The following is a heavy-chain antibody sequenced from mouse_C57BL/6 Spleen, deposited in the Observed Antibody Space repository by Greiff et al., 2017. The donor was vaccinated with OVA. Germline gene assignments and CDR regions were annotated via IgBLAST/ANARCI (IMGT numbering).Heavy chain of an antibody. J-gene: IGHJ3*01. CDR2: ISYDGSN. Sequence: ESGPGLVKPSQSLSLTCSVTGYSITSGYYWNWIRQFPGNKLEWMGYISYDGSNNYNPSLKNRISITRDTSKNQFFLKLNSVTTEDTATYYCARDHYDYDVAWFAYWGQGTLVTVSA. CDR1: GYSITSGYY. D-gene: IGHD2-4*01. V-gene: IGHV3-6*01. CDR3: ARDHYDYDVAWFAY.